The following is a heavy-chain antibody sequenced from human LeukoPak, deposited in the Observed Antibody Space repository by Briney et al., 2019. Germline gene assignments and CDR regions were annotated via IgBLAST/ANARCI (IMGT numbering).Heavy chain of an antibody. CDR1: GGSISSYY. CDR2: IYYSGST. V-gene: IGHV4-59*01. Sequence: PSETLSLTCTVSGGSISSYYWSWIRQPPGKGLEWIGYIYYSGSTNYNPSLKSRVTISVDTSKNQFSLKLSSVTAADTAVYYCARAPTYYYDSSGYLCDYWGQGTLVTVSS. CDR3: ARAPTYYYDSSGYLCDY. J-gene: IGHJ4*02. D-gene: IGHD3-22*01.